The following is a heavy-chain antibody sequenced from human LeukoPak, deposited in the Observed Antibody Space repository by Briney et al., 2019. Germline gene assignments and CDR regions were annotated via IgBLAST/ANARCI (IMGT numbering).Heavy chain of an antibody. Sequence: SETLSLTCAVEGVFISSGYHWGWIRQPPRKGLEWIGTVCHGVTYYDPSLKSRVSISADTSKNLFSLDLSSVTAADTAVYYCARGGARSREGCNSELDNWGQGTLVTVSS. CDR2: VCHGVT. J-gene: IGHJ4*02. CDR3: ARGGARSREGCNSELDN. CDR1: GVFISSGYH. D-gene: IGHD5-24*01. V-gene: IGHV4-38-2*01.